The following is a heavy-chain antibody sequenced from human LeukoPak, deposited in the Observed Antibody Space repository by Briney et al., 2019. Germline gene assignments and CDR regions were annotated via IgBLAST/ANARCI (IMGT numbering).Heavy chain of an antibody. J-gene: IGHJ3*02. CDR1: GGSISSSNW. CDR3: ARDTVQLERREGAFDI. V-gene: IGHV4-4*02. Sequence: SGTLSLTCAVSGGSISSSNWWSWVRQPPGKGLEWIGEIYHCGSTNYNPSLKSRVTISVDKSKNQFSLKLSSVTAADTAVYYCARDTVQLERREGAFDIWGQGTMATVSS. CDR2: IYHCGST. D-gene: IGHD1-1*01.